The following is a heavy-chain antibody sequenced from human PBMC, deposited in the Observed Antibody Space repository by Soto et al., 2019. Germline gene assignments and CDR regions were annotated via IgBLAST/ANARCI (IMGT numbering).Heavy chain of an antibody. Sequence: QTLSLTCAISGDSVSSNSAAWNWIRQSPSRGLEWLGRTYYRSKWYNDYAVSVKSRITINPDTSKNQFSLQLNSVTPEDTAVYYCAREKDYYDSSGYYPLGAFDIWGQGTMVTVSS. CDR2: TYYRSKWYN. D-gene: IGHD3-22*01. V-gene: IGHV6-1*01. CDR1: GDSVSSNSAA. CDR3: AREKDYYDSSGYYPLGAFDI. J-gene: IGHJ3*02.